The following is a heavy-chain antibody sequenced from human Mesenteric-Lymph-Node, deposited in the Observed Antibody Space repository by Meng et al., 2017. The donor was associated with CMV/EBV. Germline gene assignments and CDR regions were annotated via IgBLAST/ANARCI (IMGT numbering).Heavy chain of an antibody. V-gene: IGHV3-21*01. CDR3: ARYLPSWSYFQRHEVNFDY. CDR2: ISSSSTYI. J-gene: IGHJ4*02. CDR1: GFTFVTYN. Sequence: GESLKISCAASGFTFVTYNMNLVRQAPGKGLEWVSSISSSSTYIYYSDSVKGRFTISRDNAKNSLFLQMNSLRAEDTALYYCARYLPSWSYFQRHEVNFDYWGQGTLVTVSS. D-gene: IGHD1-26*01.